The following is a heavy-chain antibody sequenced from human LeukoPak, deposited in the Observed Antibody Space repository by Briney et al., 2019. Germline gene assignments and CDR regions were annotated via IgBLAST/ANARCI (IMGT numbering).Heavy chain of an antibody. D-gene: IGHD2-2*01. CDR2: ISYDGSKE. V-gene: IGHV3-30*03. Sequence: GGSLRLSCAASGFTFSSYGMHWVRQAPGKGLEWVALISYDGSKEYYADSVRGRFTISRDNSKFTLYMQMNSLRAEDTAVYYCARVRAGYCTSTSCYTGMDVWGQGTTVTVSS. CDR1: GFTFSSYG. CDR3: ARVRAGYCTSTSCYTGMDV. J-gene: IGHJ6*02.